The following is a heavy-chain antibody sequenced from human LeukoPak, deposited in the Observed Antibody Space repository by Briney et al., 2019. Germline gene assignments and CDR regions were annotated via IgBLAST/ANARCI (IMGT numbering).Heavy chain of an antibody. CDR2: ISGSGGST. V-gene: IGHV3-23*01. CDR3: AREVGCVVVVAATHGYFDY. Sequence: GGSLRLSCAASGFTFSSYGMSWVRQAPGKGLEWVSAISGSGGSTYYADSVKGRFTISRDNAKNSLYLQMNSLRAEDTAVYYCAREVGCVVVVAATHGYFDYWGQGTLVTVSS. D-gene: IGHD2-15*01. J-gene: IGHJ4*02. CDR1: GFTFSSYG.